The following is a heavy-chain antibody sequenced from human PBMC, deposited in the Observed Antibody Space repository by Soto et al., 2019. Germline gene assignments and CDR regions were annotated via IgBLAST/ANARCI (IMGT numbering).Heavy chain of an antibody. CDR3: AREYPVHSAYFDY. Sequence: QVQLQESGPGLVKPSETLSLTCTVSGASISRYYWSWIRQSTGKGLEWIGYMYYSGNANYNPSLSSRITISVDTSKNQFSLNLNSVTAADTAVYYCAREYPVHSAYFDYWGQGILVTVSS. CDR2: MYYSGNA. V-gene: IGHV4-59*01. D-gene: IGHD1-26*01. CDR1: GASISRYY. J-gene: IGHJ4*02.